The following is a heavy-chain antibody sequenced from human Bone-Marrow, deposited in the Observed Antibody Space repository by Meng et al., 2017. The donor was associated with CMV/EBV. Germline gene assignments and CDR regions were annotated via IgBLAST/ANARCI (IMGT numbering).Heavy chain of an antibody. J-gene: IGHJ5*02. D-gene: IGHD6-19*01. V-gene: IGHV1-46*01. CDR1: GYTFTSYY. Sequence: QVQGVQSGAGVKKPGSSVKVSCKASGYTFTSYYMHLVRQAPGQGLEWMGIINPSGGSTSYAQKFQGRVTMTRDTSTSTVYMELSSLRSEDTAVYYCARSRGYSSGWYLWWFDPWGQGTLVTVSS. CDR3: ARSRGYSSGWYLWWFDP. CDR2: INPSGGST.